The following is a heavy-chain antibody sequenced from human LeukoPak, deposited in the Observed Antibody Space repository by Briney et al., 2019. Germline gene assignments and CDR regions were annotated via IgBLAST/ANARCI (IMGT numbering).Heavy chain of an antibody. CDR2: ISGSGGST. CDR3: AKDRGYPPYAVDGFDY. J-gene: IGHJ4*02. V-gene: IGHV3-23*01. CDR1: GFSFSSYA. Sequence: PGGSLRLSCAASGFSFSSYAMSWVRQAPGKGLEWVSAISGSGGSTYYADSVKGRFTISRDNSKNTLYLQMNSLRAEDTAVYYRAKDRGYPPYAVDGFDYWGQGTLVTVSS. D-gene: IGHD2-8*01.